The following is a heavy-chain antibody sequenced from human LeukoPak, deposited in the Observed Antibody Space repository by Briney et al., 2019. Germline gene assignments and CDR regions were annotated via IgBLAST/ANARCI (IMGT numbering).Heavy chain of an antibody. Sequence: ASVKVSCKASGYTFTSNYLHWVRLAPGQGPQWMGRINPSDGSTRYAQKFQGRVTMTRDTSTSTVYMELSSLRSEDTAVFFCARELRRGGKQLGDYFDYWGQGTLVTVSS. V-gene: IGHV1-46*01. J-gene: IGHJ4*02. CDR1: GYTFTSNY. CDR2: INPSDGST. CDR3: ARELRRGGKQLGDYFDY. D-gene: IGHD1-1*01.